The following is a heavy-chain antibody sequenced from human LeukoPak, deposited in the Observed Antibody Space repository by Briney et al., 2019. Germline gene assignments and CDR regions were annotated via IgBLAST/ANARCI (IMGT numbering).Heavy chain of an antibody. CDR2: ISSSSSYI. Sequence: GGSLRLSCAASGFTFSSYSMNWVRQAPGKGLEWVSCISSSSSYIYYADSVKGRFTISRDNAKNSLYLQMNSLRAEDTAVYYCAKDHLSYHYDSGRSYAGGYFDYWGQGTLVTVSS. V-gene: IGHV3-21*01. D-gene: IGHD3-10*01. CDR3: AKDHLSYHYDSGRSYAGGYFDY. CDR1: GFTFSSYS. J-gene: IGHJ4*02.